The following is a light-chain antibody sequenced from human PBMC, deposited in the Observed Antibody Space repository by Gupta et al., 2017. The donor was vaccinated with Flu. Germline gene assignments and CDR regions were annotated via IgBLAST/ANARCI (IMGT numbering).Light chain of an antibody. CDR1: SSDVGSYDL. CDR2: EVS. CDR3: CSYAGDSVV. J-gene: IGLJ2*01. V-gene: IGLV2-23*02. Sequence: QSALTQPASVSGPPGQPITISGTGASSDVGSYDLVSWYQQHPGKAPKLMIYEVSKRPSGVSDRFSGSKSSNTASLTISGLQAEDEADYYCCSYAGDSVVFGGGTKLTVL.